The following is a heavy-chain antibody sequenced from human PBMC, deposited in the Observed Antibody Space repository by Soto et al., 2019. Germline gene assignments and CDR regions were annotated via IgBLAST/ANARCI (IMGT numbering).Heavy chain of an antibody. CDR1: GYTFTSYD. D-gene: IGHD3-9*01. J-gene: IGHJ5*02. CDR3: ARGGLRYDILTGYYVPTNWFDP. Sequence: ASVKVSCKASGYTFTSYDINWVRQATGQGLEWMGRMNPNSGNTGYAQKFQGRVTMTRNTSISTAYMELSSLRSEDTAVYYCARGGLRYDILTGYYVPTNWFDPWGQGTLVTVSS. CDR2: MNPNSGNT. V-gene: IGHV1-8*01.